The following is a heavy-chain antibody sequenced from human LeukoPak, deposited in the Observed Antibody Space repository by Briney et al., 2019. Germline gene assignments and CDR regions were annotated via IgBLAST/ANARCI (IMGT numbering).Heavy chain of an antibody. CDR3: AKDDAWLRFGE. Sequence: GGSLRLSCAASGFTFSSYAMTWVRQAPGKGLEWVSSISGSGGSTYYADSVKGRFTISRDNSKNTLYLQMNSLRAEDTAVYYCAKDDAWLRFGEWSQGTLVTVSS. J-gene: IGHJ4*02. CDR2: ISGSGGST. D-gene: IGHD3-10*01. CDR1: GFTFSSYA. V-gene: IGHV3-23*01.